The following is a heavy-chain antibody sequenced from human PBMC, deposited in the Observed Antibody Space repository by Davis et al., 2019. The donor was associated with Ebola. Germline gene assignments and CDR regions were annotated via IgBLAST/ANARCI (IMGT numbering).Heavy chain of an antibody. CDR1: GYTFTSYG. J-gene: IGHJ6*02. V-gene: IGHV1-69*10. CDR3: AKIMSYYYGMDV. Sequence: AASVKVSCKASGYTFTSYGISWVRQAPGQGLEWMGGIIPIFGIANYAQKFQGRVTITADKSTSTAYMELSSLRSEDTAVYYCAKIMSYYYGMDVWGQGTTVTVSS. CDR2: IIPIFGIA.